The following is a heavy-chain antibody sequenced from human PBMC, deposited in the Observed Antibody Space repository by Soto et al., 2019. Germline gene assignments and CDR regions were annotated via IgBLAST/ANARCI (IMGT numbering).Heavy chain of an antibody. D-gene: IGHD6-19*01. CDR3: ARDAIRYSSAPFGWFDP. Sequence: GGSLRLSCAASGFTFSSYSMNWVRQAPGKGLEWVSYISSSSSTIYYADSVKGRVTISRDNAKNSLYLQMNSLRAEDTAVYYCARDAIRYSSAPFGWFDPWGQGTLVTVSS. J-gene: IGHJ5*02. CDR2: ISSSSSTI. CDR1: GFTFSSYS. V-gene: IGHV3-48*01.